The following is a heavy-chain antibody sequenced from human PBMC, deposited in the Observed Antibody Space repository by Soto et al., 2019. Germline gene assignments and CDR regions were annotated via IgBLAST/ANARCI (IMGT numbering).Heavy chain of an antibody. CDR2: MYHGGRT. D-gene: IGHD2-8*01. CDR3: ARDPGYCTNGVCPIFDF. CDR1: GDSVTNYF. J-gene: IGHJ4*02. V-gene: IGHV4-59*02. Sequence: SDTVSLTXTVSGDSVTNYFWSWMRQPPGKGLEWIGHMYHGGRTNYSPSLKSRVTMSLDSSKNQFSLNLSSVTAADTAVYFCARDPGYCTNGVCPIFDFWGQGVLVTVSS.